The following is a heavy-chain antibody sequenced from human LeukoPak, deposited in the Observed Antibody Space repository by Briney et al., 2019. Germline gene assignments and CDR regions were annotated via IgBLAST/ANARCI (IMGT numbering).Heavy chain of an antibody. Sequence: SETLSLTCTVSGGSISSSSYYWGWIRQPPGKGLEWIGSIYYSGSTYYNPSLKSRVTISVDTSKNQFSLKLSSVTAADTAVYYCARDGRYYYYYMDVWGKGTTVTVSS. CDR1: GGSISSSSYY. J-gene: IGHJ6*03. V-gene: IGHV4-39*07. CDR3: ARDGRYYYYYMDV. CDR2: IYYSGST.